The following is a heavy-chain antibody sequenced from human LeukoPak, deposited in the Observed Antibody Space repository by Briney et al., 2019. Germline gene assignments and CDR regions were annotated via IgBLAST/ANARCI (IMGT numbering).Heavy chain of an antibody. CDR2: IIPIFGTA. CDR1: GGTFSSYA. V-gene: IGHV1-69*01. D-gene: IGHD2-2*01. CDR3: ARDGEVVPAANPGLTPYYFDY. J-gene: IGHJ4*02. Sequence: GSSVKVSCKASGGTFSSYAISWVRQAPGQGLEWMGGIIPIFGTANYAQKFQGRVTITADESTSTAYMELSSLRSEDTAVYYCARDGEVVPAANPGLTPYYFDYWGQGTLVTVSS.